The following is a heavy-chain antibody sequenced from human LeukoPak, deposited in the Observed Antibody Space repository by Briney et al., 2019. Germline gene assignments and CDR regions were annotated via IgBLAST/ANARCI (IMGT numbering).Heavy chain of an antibody. CDR3: AKVLYSSGIDY. D-gene: IGHD6-19*01. Sequence: GGSLRLSCAASGFTFSNYAMHWVRQAPGKGLEWVAVISYDGSKKYYADSVKGRLTISRDESKSTLYLQMNSLRAEDTAVYYCAKVLYSSGIDYWGQGTLVTVSS. V-gene: IGHV3-30-3*01. J-gene: IGHJ4*02. CDR2: ISYDGSKK. CDR1: GFTFSNYA.